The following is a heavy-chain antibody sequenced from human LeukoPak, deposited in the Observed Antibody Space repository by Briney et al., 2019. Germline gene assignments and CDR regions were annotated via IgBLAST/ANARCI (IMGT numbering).Heavy chain of an antibody. CDR3: ARDKRQWLVGGDFDY. CDR2: ISAYNGNT. V-gene: IGHV1-18*01. Sequence: ASVKVSCKASGYSFNSQGMNWVRQAPGQGLEWMGWISAYNGNTNYAQKLQGRVTMTTDTSTSTAYMELRSLRSDDTAVYYCARDKRQWLVGGDFDYWGQGTLVTVSS. J-gene: IGHJ4*02. D-gene: IGHD6-19*01. CDR1: GYSFNSQG.